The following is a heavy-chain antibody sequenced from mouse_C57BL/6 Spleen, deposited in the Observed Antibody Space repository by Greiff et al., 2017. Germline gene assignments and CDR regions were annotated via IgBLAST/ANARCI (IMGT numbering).Heavy chain of an antibody. Sequence: EVKLQESGPGLVKPSQSLSLTCSVTGYSITSGYYWNWIRQFPGNKLEWMGYISYDGSNNYNPSLKNRISITRDTSKNQFFLKLNSVTTEDTATYYCAREAYYGSSSFDYWGQGTTLTVSS. CDR3: AREAYYGSSSFDY. D-gene: IGHD1-1*01. J-gene: IGHJ2*01. CDR1: GYSITSGYY. V-gene: IGHV3-6*01. CDR2: ISYDGSN.